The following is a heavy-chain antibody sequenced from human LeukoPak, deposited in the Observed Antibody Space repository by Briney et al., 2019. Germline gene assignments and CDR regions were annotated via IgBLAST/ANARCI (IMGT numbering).Heavy chain of an antibody. CDR2: IIPIFGTA. Sequence: PQASVKVSCKASGGTFSSYAISWVRQAPGQGLEWMGGIIPIFGTANYAQKFQGRVTITADKSTSTAYMELSSLRSEDTAVYYCARDGHEHAFDIWGQGTMVTASS. CDR1: GGTFSSYA. CDR3: ARDGHEHAFDI. J-gene: IGHJ3*02. V-gene: IGHV1-69*06.